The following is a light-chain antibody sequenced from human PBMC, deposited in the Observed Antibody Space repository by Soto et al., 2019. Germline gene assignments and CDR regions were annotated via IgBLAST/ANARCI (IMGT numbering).Light chain of an antibody. J-gene: IGKJ1*01. CDR3: QQYNTWPPT. CDR1: QSVRSN. CDR2: GAS. Sequence: EIVMTQSPATLSVSQGERVTLSCRASQSVRSNLAWYQQKPGQAPRLLVYGASTRATGIPARFSGSASGTEFTLTINSLQSEDFAVYYCQQYNTWPPTFGQGTKVDIK. V-gene: IGKV3-15*01.